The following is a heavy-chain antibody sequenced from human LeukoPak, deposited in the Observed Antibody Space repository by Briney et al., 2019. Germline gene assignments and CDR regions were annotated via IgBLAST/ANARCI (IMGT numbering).Heavy chain of an antibody. CDR3: ARRGGSGRAFDY. V-gene: IGHV4-39*01. Sequence: PSETLSLTCSVSGASISGGTDYWGWIRQPPGKGLEWIGSIYYTGSTYDNPSLKSRVTISVDTSKNQFSLKLSSVTAADTAVYYCARRGGSGRAFDYWGQGTLVTVSS. CDR2: IYYTGST. J-gene: IGHJ4*02. D-gene: IGHD1-26*01. CDR1: GASISGGTDY.